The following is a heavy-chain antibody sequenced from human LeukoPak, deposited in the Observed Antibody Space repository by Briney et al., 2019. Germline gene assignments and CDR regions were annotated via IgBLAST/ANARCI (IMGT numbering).Heavy chain of an antibody. J-gene: IGHJ4*02. CDR3: AREGDDYGDYYFDY. CDR1: GGSISSYY. CDR2: IYYSGST. D-gene: IGHD4-17*01. V-gene: IGHV4-59*12. Sequence: PSETLSLTCTVSGGSISSYYWSWIRQPPGKGLEWIGYIYYSGSTYYNPSLKGRVTISVDTSKNQFSLKLSSVTAADTAVYYCAREGDDYGDYYFDYWGQGTLVTVSS.